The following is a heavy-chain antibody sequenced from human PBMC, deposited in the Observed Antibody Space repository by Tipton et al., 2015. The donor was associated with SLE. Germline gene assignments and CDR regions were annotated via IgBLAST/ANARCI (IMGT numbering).Heavy chain of an antibody. D-gene: IGHD4-23*01. CDR3: ARGGTGDGRNPFDP. CDR2: IHTSGST. Sequence: TLSLTCTVSGVSLTSAIFYCTWVRQPAGGGLAWIGRIHTSGSTNYNPSLKSRVTISKDTSNNQFSLKLSSVTAADTALYYCARGGTGDGRNPFDPWGQGTLVTVSS. CDR1: GVSLTSAIFY. V-gene: IGHV4-61*02. J-gene: IGHJ5*02.